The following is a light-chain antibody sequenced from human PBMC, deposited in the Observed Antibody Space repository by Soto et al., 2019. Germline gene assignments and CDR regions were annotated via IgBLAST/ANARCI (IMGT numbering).Light chain of an antibody. J-gene: IGLJ3*02. CDR2: GNR. CDR1: SSNLGAGYD. CDR3: QAYDYSLTASV. V-gene: IGLV1-40*01. Sequence: QSVLTQPHSVSGAPGQRVTLSCTGNSSNLGAGYDVHWYQQLPGAAPKLVIFGNRNRPSGVPERFSGSKSGTSASLAITGLPADDEADYYCQAYDYSLTASVFGGGTKLTVL.